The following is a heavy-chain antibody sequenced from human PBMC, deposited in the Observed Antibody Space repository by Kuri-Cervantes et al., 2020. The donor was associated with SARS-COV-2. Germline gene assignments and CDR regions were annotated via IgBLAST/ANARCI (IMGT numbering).Heavy chain of an antibody. CDR3: ARERGVIPAGLGWFDP. J-gene: IGHJ5*02. CDR2: ISSGSNSI. Sequence: GESLKISCAASGFTFSSSSINWVRQAPGKGLEWVSYISSGSNSIYYADSVKGRFTISRDNSKISLYLQMNSLRVEDTAVYYCARERGVIPAGLGWFDPWGQGTLVTVSS. D-gene: IGHD2-2*01. V-gene: IGHV3-48*01. CDR1: GFTFSSSS.